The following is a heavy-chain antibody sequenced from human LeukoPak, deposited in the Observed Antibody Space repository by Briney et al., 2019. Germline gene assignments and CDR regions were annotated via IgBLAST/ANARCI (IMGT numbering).Heavy chain of an antibody. Sequence: SETLSLTCAVYGGSFSGYYWSWIRQPPGKGLEWIGEINRSGSTNYNPSLKSRVTISVDTSKNQFSLKLSSVTAADTAVYYCARVRIVVVAAVRAFDIWGQGTMVTVSS. CDR1: GGSFSGYY. CDR2: INRSGST. J-gene: IGHJ3*02. CDR3: ARVRIVVVAAVRAFDI. V-gene: IGHV4-34*01. D-gene: IGHD2-15*01.